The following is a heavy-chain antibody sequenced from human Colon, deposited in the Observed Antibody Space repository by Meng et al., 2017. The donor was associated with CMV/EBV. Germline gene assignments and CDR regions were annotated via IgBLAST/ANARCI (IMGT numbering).Heavy chain of an antibody. CDR2: ISDSGST. CDR1: GVSVSTSSYY. CDR3: ASLRPPLWFGELRGNYQYVKDV. J-gene: IGHJ6*02. D-gene: IGHD3-10*01. Sequence: SETLSLTCTASGVSVSTSSYYWSWIRQPPGKGLQWIGYISDSGSTNYNPSLKSRVSISVDTSKNRFSLKLTSVTAADTAVYYCASLRPPLWFGELRGNYQYVKDVWGQGTTVTVSS. V-gene: IGHV4-61*01.